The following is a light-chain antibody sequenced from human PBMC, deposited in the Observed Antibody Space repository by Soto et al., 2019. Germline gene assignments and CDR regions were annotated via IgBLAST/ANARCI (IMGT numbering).Light chain of an antibody. CDR3: HQRWSWPLT. CDR1: QSVRSER. J-gene: IGKJ4*01. CDR2: DAS. V-gene: IGKV3-11*01. Sequence: EIVLTQSPDTLSLSPGERATLSCRASQSVRSERLAWYQQKPGQAPRLLIYDASNRATGIPARFSGSETWTDFTLTISSLEPEDSAVSYCHQRWSWPLTFAVGITVDIK.